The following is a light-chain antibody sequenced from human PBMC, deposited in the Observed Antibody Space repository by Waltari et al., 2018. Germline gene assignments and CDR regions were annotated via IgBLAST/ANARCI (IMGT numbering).Light chain of an antibody. CDR2: DNN. CDR1: SLRSYY. CDR3: HSRDASGVAGS. J-gene: IGLJ2*01. Sequence: SSELTQDPAVSVAMGHTVRITYHGDSLRSYYARWYQPRPGQAPILVTDDNNNRPSGVPDRFSGSSSHNTGSLTITGAQAEDEASYYCHSRDASGVAGSFGGGTKLTVL. V-gene: IGLV3-19*01.